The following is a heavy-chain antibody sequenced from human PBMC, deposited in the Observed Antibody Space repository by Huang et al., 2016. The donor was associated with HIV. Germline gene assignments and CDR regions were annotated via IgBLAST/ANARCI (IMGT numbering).Heavy chain of an antibody. D-gene: IGHD3-16*01. J-gene: IGHJ5*01. V-gene: IGHV4-34*01. Sequence: QVRLDQWGARLVKPSGTLSLTCAVYGGPFSGHYWNWVRQSPGKGLEWIGQINHSGSTSYNLSLESRVTISSDPSKNQCSLKLTSVTAADTAVYYCAREVMITFGGPFDSWGQGTLVTVSS. CDR3: AREVMITFGGPFDS. CDR2: INHSGST. CDR1: GGPFSGHY.